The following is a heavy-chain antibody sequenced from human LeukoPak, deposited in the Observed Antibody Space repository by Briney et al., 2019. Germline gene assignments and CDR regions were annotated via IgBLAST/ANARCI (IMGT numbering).Heavy chain of an antibody. Sequence: SETLSLTRTVSGYSISSGYYWGWIRQPPGKGLEWIGSIYHSGSTYYNPSLKSRVTISVDTSKNQFSLKLSSVTAADTAVYYCARVAYSSSWFGWDFDYWGQGTLVTVSS. CDR1: GYSISSGYY. V-gene: IGHV4-38-2*02. CDR3: ARVAYSSSWFGWDFDY. CDR2: IYHSGST. D-gene: IGHD6-13*01. J-gene: IGHJ4*02.